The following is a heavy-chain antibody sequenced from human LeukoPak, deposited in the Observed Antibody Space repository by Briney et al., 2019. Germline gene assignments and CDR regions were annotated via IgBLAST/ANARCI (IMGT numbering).Heavy chain of an antibody. Sequence: GGSLRLSCAAFGIAFDKNAMTWVRRVPGKGLEWVSTISHNGVATYYADSVKGRFTISRDNSKNTVSLQMSSLRVEDTAVYYCARDLWRFDCWGQGTLVTVSS. CDR3: ARDLWRFDC. V-gene: IGHV3-23*01. CDR1: GIAFDKNA. J-gene: IGHJ4*02. CDR2: ISHNGVAT. D-gene: IGHD3-16*01.